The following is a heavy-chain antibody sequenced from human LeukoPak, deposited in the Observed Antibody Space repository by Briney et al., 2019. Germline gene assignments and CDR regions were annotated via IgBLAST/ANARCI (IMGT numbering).Heavy chain of an antibody. CDR2: IWYDGSNK. J-gene: IGHJ3*02. D-gene: IGHD4-17*01. V-gene: IGHV3-33*08. CDR3: ARDQGTVTTIRGVDI. Sequence: GGSLRLSCAAFGFTFSSYSMNWVRQAPGKGLEWVAIIWYDGSNKYYADSVKGRFTISRDNSKNTLYLQMNGLRAEDTAVYYCARDQGTVTTIRGVDIWGQGTMVTVSS. CDR1: GFTFSSYS.